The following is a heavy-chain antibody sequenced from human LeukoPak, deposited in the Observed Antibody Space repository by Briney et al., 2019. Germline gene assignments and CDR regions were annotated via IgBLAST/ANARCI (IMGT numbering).Heavy chain of an antibody. V-gene: IGHV4-39*07. CDR2: IYYSGST. Sequence: PSETLSLTCTVSGGSISSYYWGWIRQPPGKGLEWIGSIYYSGSTYYNPSLKSRVTISVDTSKNQFSLKLSSVTAADTAVYYCARGIMITFGGVIPPDYWGQGTLVTVSS. CDR3: ARGIMITFGGVIPPDY. D-gene: IGHD3-16*02. J-gene: IGHJ4*02. CDR1: GGSISSYY.